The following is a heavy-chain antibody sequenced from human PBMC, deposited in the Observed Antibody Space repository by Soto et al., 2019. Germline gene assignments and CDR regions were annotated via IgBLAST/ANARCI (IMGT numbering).Heavy chain of an antibody. D-gene: IGHD4-4*01. CDR2: ISGSGGST. V-gene: IGHV3-23*01. CDR1: GFTFSSYA. Sequence: GGSLRLSCAASGFTFSSYAMSWVRQAPGKGLEWVSAISGSGGSTYYADSVKGRFTISRDNSKNTLYLQMNSLRAEDTAVYYCATTERVTPLRDYYGMDVWGQGTTVTVSS. J-gene: IGHJ6*02. CDR3: ATTERVTPLRDYYGMDV.